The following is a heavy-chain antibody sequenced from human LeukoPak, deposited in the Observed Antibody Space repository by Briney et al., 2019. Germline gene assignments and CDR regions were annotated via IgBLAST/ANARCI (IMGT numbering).Heavy chain of an antibody. V-gene: IGHV3-23*01. CDR2: ISGSGGST. Sequence: GGSLRLSCAASGFTFSSYAMSWVRQAPGKGLEWVSAISGSGGSTYYADSVKGRFTISRDNSKSTLYLQMNTLRAEDTAVYYCEKDRGNGNSVFDYWGQGTLVTVSS. CDR1: GFTFSSYA. D-gene: IGHD1-7*01. J-gene: IGHJ4*02. CDR3: EKDRGNGNSVFDY.